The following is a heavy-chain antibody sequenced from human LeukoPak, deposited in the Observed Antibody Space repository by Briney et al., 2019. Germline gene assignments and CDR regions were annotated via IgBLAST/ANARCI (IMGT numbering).Heavy chain of an antibody. Sequence: PGGSLRLSCAASGFTFDDYGMSWVRHAPGKGLEWVSAISGSGGSTYYADSVKGRFTISRDNSKNTLYLQVNSLRAEDTAVYYCAKGPGYDSSGYYFTREYYFDYWGQGTLVTVSS. CDR1: GFTFDDYG. CDR3: AKGPGYDSSGYYFTREYYFDY. CDR2: ISGSGGST. D-gene: IGHD3-22*01. J-gene: IGHJ4*02. V-gene: IGHV3-23*01.